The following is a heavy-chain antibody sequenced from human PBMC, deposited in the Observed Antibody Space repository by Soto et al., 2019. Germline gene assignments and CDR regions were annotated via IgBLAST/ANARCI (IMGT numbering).Heavy chain of an antibody. J-gene: IGHJ6*02. Sequence: QITLKESGPTLVKPTQTLTLTCTFSGFSLSTSGVGVGWIRQPPGKALEWLALIYWNDDKRYSPSLKSRLTITTDTSKNQVVLTMTNMDPVDTATYYCAHRRKWLVQNYYYYGMDVWGQGTTVTVSS. CDR1: GFSLSTSGVG. V-gene: IGHV2-5*01. CDR2: IYWNDDK. D-gene: IGHD6-19*01. CDR3: AHRRKWLVQNYYYYGMDV.